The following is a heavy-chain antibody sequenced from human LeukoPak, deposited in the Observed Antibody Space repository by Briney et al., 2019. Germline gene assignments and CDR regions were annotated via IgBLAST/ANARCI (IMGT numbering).Heavy chain of an antibody. CDR1: GFTFSSYS. CDR2: IYTSGST. V-gene: IGHV4-4*08. D-gene: IGHD6-13*01. Sequence: GSLRLSCVASGFTFSSYSMNWVRQAPGKGLEWIGRIYTSGSTNYNPSLKSRVTISVDTSKNQFSLKLSSVTAADTAVYYCARDVQSQGSWLYYYYYYMDVWGKGTTVTVSS. J-gene: IGHJ6*03. CDR3: ARDVQSQGSWLYYYYYYMDV.